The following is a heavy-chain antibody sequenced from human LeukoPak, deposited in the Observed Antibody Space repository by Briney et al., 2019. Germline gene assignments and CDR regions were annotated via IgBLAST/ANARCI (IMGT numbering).Heavy chain of an antibody. CDR1: GYSISSGYY. D-gene: IGHD4-17*01. V-gene: IGHV4-38-2*02. CDR3: ASEATTVTTIWVYYFDC. Sequence: PSETLSLTCTVSGYSISSGYYWGWIRQPPGKGLEWIGSIYHSGSTYYNPSLKSRVTISVDTSKNQFSLKLSSVTAADTAVYYCASEATTVTTIWVYYFDCWGQGTLVTVSS. J-gene: IGHJ4*02. CDR2: IYHSGST.